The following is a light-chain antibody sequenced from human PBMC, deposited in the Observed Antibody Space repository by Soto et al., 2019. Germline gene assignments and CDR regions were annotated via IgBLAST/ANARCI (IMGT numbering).Light chain of an antibody. J-gene: IGKJ1*01. Sequence: DTVLTQSPGTLALSPGERATLSCRASQSVTSTYLAWYQQKPGQAPRLLISGASTRATGIPDRFSGGGSGTDFTLTISRLEPEDFALYYCQQYAYPPWPFGHGNNVEV. CDR3: QQYAYPPWP. CDR2: GAS. CDR1: QSVTSTY. V-gene: IGKV3-20*01.